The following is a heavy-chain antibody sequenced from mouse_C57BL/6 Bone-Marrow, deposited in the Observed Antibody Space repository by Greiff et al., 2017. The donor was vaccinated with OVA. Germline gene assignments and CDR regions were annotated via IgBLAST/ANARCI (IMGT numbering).Heavy chain of an antibody. Sequence: EVHLVESGGGLVKPGGSLKLSCAASGFTFSSYAMSWVRQTPEKRLEWVATISDGGSYTYYPDNVKGRFTISRDNAKNNLYLQMSHLKSADTAMYYCARDPWTTVVNWYFDVWGTGTTVTVSS. V-gene: IGHV5-4*01. D-gene: IGHD1-1*01. CDR1: GFTFSSYA. CDR2: ISDGGSYT. J-gene: IGHJ1*03. CDR3: ARDPWTTVVNWYFDV.